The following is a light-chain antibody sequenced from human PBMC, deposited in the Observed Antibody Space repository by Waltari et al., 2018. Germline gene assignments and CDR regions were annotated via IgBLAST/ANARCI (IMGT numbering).Light chain of an antibody. CDR2: EDN. Sequence: NFMLTQSHSVSESPGKTVTISCTRRRGSIASNYLQWYQQRPGSAPTTVIYEDNRRPSGVPDRFSGSIDSSSNSATLTISGLKTEDEADYYCQSYDSSNQGVFGGGTKLTVL. J-gene: IGLJ3*02. V-gene: IGLV6-57*03. CDR1: RGSIASNY. CDR3: QSYDSSNQGV.